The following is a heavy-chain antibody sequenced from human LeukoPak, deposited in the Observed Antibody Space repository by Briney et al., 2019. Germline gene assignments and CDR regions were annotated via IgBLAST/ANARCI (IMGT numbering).Heavy chain of an antibody. D-gene: IGHD6-13*01. CDR1: GVSISSGGYY. V-gene: IGHV4-30-2*01. Sequence: SQTLSLTCTVSGVSISSGGYYWSWIRQPPGKGLEWIGYIYHSGSTYYNPSLKSRVTISVDTSENQFSLKLSSVTAADTAVYYCARFMKAAAGNPGYYYGMDVWGQGTTVTVSS. CDR2: IYHSGST. CDR3: ARFMKAAAGNPGYYYGMDV. J-gene: IGHJ6*02.